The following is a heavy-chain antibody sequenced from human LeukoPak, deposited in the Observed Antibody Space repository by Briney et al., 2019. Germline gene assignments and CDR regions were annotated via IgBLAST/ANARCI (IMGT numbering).Heavy chain of an antibody. V-gene: IGHV4-59*08. CDR3: ARLGFCRGDNCLDDY. CDR2: IFYTGGT. Sequence: SETLSLTCTDSGGSMSPYYWSWMRQPRGKGPEYVGYIFYTGGTNYNPSLKRRVTVSLDTSKNQFSLKLSSVTATDTAVYYCARLGFCRGDNCLDDYWGQGTLVTVSS. D-gene: IGHD2-15*01. CDR1: GGSMSPYY. J-gene: IGHJ4*02.